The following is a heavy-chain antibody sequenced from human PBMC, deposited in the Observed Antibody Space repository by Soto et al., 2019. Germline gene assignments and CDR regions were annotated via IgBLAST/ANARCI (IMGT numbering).Heavy chain of an antibody. CDR1: GGTFSSYT. CDR2: IIPILGIA. D-gene: IGHD2-21*01. CDR3: DSGASVYMDV. J-gene: IGHJ6*03. Sequence: QVQLVQSGAEVKKPGSSVKVSCKASGGTFSSYTISWVRQAPGQGLEWMGRIIPILGIANYAQKCQGRVTITADKSTSTAYMELSSLRAEDTAVYYCDSGASVYMDVWGKGTTVTVSS. V-gene: IGHV1-69*02.